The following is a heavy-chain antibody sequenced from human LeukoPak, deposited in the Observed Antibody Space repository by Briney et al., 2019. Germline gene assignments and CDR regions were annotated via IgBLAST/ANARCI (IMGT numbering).Heavy chain of an antibody. CDR1: GFTFSSYG. CDR3: AKAPMEDSWYIHFDY. D-gene: IGHD6-13*01. J-gene: IGHJ4*02. CDR2: IRYDGSNK. Sequence: PGGSLRLSCAASGFTFSSYGMHWVRQAPGKGLEWVAFIRYDGSNKYYADSVKGRFTISRDNSKNTLYLQINSLRAGDTAIYYCAKAPMEDSWYIHFDYWGQGTLVTVSS. V-gene: IGHV3-30*02.